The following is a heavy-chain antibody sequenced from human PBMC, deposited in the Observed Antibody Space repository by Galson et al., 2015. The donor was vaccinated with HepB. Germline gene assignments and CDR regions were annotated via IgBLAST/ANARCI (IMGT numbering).Heavy chain of an antibody. D-gene: IGHD2-21*01. CDR1: GFTFSSYS. V-gene: IGHV3-21*01. J-gene: IGHJ2*01. CDR3: VRKSYSDYWYFDL. Sequence: SLRLSCAASGFTFSSYSMNWVRQAPGKGLEWVSSISSSSSYTYYADSVKGRFTISRDNAKNSLYLLMSSLRAEDTAVYYCVRKSYSDYWYFDLWGRGTLVTVSS. CDR2: ISSSSSYT.